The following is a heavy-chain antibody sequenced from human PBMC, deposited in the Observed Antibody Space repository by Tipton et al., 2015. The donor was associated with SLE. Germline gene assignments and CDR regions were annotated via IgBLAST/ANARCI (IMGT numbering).Heavy chain of an antibody. CDR1: GFTFDDYA. J-gene: IGHJ3*02. D-gene: IGHD6-13*01. Sequence: SLRLSCAASGFTFDDYAMHWVRQAPGKGLEWVSGISWNSGSIGYADSVKGRSTISRDNAKNSLYLQMNSLRAEDTAVYYCARDRTSSSWSDAFDIWGQGTMVTVSS. V-gene: IGHV3-9*01. CDR3: ARDRTSSSWSDAFDI. CDR2: ISWNSGSI.